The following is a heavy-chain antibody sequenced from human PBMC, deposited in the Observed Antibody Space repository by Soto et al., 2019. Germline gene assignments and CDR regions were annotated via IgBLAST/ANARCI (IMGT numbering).Heavy chain of an antibody. CDR1: GYTFTSYG. CDR3: ARDVDYDFWSAHRERDWFDP. V-gene: IGHV1-18*01. J-gene: IGHJ5*02. D-gene: IGHD3-3*01. Sequence: QVQLVQSGAEVKKPGASVKVSCKASGYTFTSYGISWVRQAPGQGLEWMGWFSAYNGNTNYAQKHQGRVTMTTDTSISTAYMELRSLRADDTSVYYCARDVDYDFWSAHRERDWFDPWGQGTLVTVSS. CDR2: FSAYNGNT.